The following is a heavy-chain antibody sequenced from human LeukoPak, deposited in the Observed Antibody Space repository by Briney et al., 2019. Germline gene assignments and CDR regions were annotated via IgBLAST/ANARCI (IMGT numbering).Heavy chain of an antibody. J-gene: IGHJ4*02. CDR2: ISYDGSNK. D-gene: IGHD3-22*01. Sequence: GGPLGLSCAVSGFTFSNYGMHWVRQAPGKGLEWVAVISYDGSNKYYADSVKGRFTISRDNSKNTLYLQMNSLRAEDTAVYYCAKEAFDSSGSSDYWGQGPLVIV. V-gene: IGHV3-30*18. CDR3: AKEAFDSSGSSDY. CDR1: GFTFSNYG.